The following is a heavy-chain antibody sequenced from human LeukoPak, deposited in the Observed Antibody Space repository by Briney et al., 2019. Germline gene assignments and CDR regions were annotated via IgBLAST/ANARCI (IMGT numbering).Heavy chain of an antibody. D-gene: IGHD4-17*01. CDR1: GFTFSSYG. J-gene: IGHJ4*02. CDR2: IWYDGSNK. CDR3: AKDSTVTTSGLFDY. V-gene: IGHV3-33*06. Sequence: GRSLRLSCAASGFTFSSYGMHWVRQAPGKGLEWVAVIWYDGSNKYYAASVKGRFTISRDNSKNTLYLQMNSLRAEDTAVYYCAKDSTVTTSGLFDYWGQGTLVTVSS.